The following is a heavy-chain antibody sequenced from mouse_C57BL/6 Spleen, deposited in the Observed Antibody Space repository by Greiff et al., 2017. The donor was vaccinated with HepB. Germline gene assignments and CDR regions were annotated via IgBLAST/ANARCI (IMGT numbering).Heavy chain of an antibody. D-gene: IGHD1-1*01. CDR3: ARSVDYGSSYFYYYAMDY. CDR2: IAPSDSYT. V-gene: IGHV1-69*01. Sequence: QVQLQQPGAELVMPGASVKLSCKASGYTFTSYWMHWVKQRPGQGLEWIGEIAPSDSYTNYNQKFKGKSTLTVDKSSSTAYMKLSSLTSEDSAVYYCARSVDYGSSYFYYYAMDYWGQGTSVTVSS. J-gene: IGHJ4*01. CDR1: GYTFTSYW.